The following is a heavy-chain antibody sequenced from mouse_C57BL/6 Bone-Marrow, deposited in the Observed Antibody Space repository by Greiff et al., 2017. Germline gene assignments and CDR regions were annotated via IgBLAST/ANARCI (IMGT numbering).Heavy chain of an antibody. D-gene: IGHD2-2*01. CDR2: INPSNGGT. CDR1: GYTFTSYW. J-gene: IGHJ3*01. Sequence: QVQLKQPGTELVKPGASVKLSCKASGYTFTSYWMPWVKQRPGQGLEWIGNINPSNGGTNYNEKFKSKATLTVDKSSSTAYMQLSSLTSEGSAVYYWAADVLGLRRGVAYWGQGTLVTVSA. V-gene: IGHV1-53*01. CDR3: AADVLGLRRGVAY.